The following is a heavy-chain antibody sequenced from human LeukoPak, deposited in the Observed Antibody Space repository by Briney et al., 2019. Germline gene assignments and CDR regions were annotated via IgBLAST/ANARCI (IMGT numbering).Heavy chain of an antibody. Sequence: SETLSLTCTVSGGSISSYYWSWIRQPPGKGLEWIGYIYYSGSTNYNPSLKSRVTISVDTSKNQFPLKLSSVTAADTAVYYCARGPAYYYDSSGYFDYWGQGTLVTVSS. CDR1: GGSISSYY. J-gene: IGHJ4*02. V-gene: IGHV4-59*01. D-gene: IGHD3-22*01. CDR3: ARGPAYYYDSSGYFDY. CDR2: IYYSGST.